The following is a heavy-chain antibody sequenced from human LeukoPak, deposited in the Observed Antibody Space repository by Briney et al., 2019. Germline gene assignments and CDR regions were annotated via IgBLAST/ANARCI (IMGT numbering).Heavy chain of an antibody. V-gene: IGHV4-4*07. CDR2: IYTSGST. CDR1: GGSISSYY. Sequence: SETLSLTCAVSGGSISSYYWSWIRQPAGKGLEWIGRIYTSGSTNYNPSLKSRVTMSVDTSKNQFSLKLSSVTAADTAVYYCARITPMVRVDAFVIWGQGTMVTVSS. D-gene: IGHD3-10*01. CDR3: ARITPMVRVDAFVI. J-gene: IGHJ3*02.